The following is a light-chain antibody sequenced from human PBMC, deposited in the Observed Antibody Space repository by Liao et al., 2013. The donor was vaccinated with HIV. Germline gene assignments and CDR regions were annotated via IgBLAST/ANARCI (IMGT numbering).Light chain of an antibody. Sequence: SSGLTQPPSVSVAPGKTARITCGGNNIGSKSVHWYQQKPGQAPVLVIYYDSDRPSGIPERFSGSNSGNTATLTISRVEAGDEADYYCQVWDSSSEPLYVFGTGTKVTVL. J-gene: IGLJ1*01. V-gene: IGLV3-21*04. CDR2: YDS. CDR1: NIGSKS. CDR3: QVWDSSSEPLYV.